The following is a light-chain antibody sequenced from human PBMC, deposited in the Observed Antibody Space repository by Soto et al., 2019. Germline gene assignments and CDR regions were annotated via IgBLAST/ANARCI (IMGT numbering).Light chain of an antibody. J-gene: IGLJ1*01. CDR3: CSYAGSSTFEV. CDR1: SSDVGSYNL. V-gene: IGLV2-23*02. CDR2: EVS. Sequence: QSALTQPASVSGSPGQSITISCTGTSSDVGSYNLVSWYQQHPGKAPKLMIYEVSKQPSGVSNRFSGSKSGNTASLTISGLQAEDEADYYCCSYAGSSTFEVFGTGTKLTVL.